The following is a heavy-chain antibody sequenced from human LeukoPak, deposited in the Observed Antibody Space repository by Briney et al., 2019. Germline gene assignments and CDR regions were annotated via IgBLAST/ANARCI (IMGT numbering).Heavy chain of an antibody. Sequence: QAGGSLRLSCSASGFTFNNYVMHWVRQAPGKGLEWVSVIYSGDSTYYTDSVKGRFTISRDNSKNTLYLQMNSLRAEDTAVYFCAIRGSSYFDYWGQGTLVTVSS. CDR3: AIRGSSYFDY. CDR2: IYSGDST. V-gene: IGHV3-66*01. D-gene: IGHD6-6*01. J-gene: IGHJ4*02. CDR1: GFTFNNYV.